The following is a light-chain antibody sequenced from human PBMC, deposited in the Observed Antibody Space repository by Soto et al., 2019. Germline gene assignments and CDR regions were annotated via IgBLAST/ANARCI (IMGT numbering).Light chain of an antibody. V-gene: IGLV2-8*01. CDR1: SSDVGAYNS. CDR3: NSHGGSNNFWV. Sequence: QSVLTQPPSASGSPGQSVTISCTGTSSDVGAYNSVSWYQQHPGKAPSLMIYEVNKRPSGVPDRFSGSKSGNMASLTVSGLQAEDEADYYCNSHGGSNNFWVFGGGTKLTVL. CDR2: EVN. J-gene: IGLJ3*02.